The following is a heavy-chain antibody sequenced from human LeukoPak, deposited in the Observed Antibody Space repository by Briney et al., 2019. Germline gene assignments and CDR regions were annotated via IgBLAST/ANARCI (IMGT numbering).Heavy chain of an antibody. CDR3: ARSIEQWLVLPAY. V-gene: IGHV4-59*08. CDR2: IYYSVST. J-gene: IGHJ4*02. D-gene: IGHD6-19*01. Sequence: AETLCLTCTVSGGSIRSYYWNWIRQPPGKGLEWIGYIYYSVSTNYNPSLKTRVTISVDTSKNQFSLKLNSVTAADTAVYYCARSIEQWLVLPAYWGQRTLGSASS. CDR1: GGSIRSYY.